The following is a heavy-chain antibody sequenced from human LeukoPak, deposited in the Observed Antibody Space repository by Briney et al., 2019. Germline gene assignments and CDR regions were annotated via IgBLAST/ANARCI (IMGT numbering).Heavy chain of an antibody. CDR3: ARVGITPGSGCDY. CDR1: GFTFSSYG. CDR2: ISGSGGST. Sequence: GGSLRLSCAASGFTFSSYGMSWVRQAPGKGLEWVSAISGSGGSTYYADSVKGRFTISRDNSKHTLYLQMGSLRAEDMALYYCARVGITPGSGCDYWGQGTLVTVSS. D-gene: IGHD6-19*01. V-gene: IGHV3-23*01. J-gene: IGHJ4*02.